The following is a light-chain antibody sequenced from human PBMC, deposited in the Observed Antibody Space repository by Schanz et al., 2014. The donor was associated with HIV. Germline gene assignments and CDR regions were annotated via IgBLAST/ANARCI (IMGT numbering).Light chain of an antibody. CDR3: QSHDNNLSGSGV. J-gene: IGLJ2*01. V-gene: IGLV1-47*01. CDR1: SSNIGSNY. Sequence: QSVLTQPPSASGPPGQRVTISCSGSSSNIGSNYVYWYQQLPGTAPKLLIYRNNQRPSGVPDRFSGSKSGTSASLAISGLQAEDEADYYCQSHDNNLSGSGVFGGGTKLTVL. CDR2: RNN.